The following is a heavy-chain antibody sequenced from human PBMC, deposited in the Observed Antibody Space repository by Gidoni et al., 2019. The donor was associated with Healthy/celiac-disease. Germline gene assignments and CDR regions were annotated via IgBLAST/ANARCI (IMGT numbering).Heavy chain of an antibody. CDR3: ARDGDEEQWLDQSGWFDP. CDR1: GYTFTSYY. Sequence: QVQLVQSGAEVKKPGASVKVSCKASGYTFTSYYMHWVRQAPGQGLEWMGIINPSGGSTSYAQKFQGRVTMTRDTSTSTVYMELSSLRSEDTAVYYCARDGDEEQWLDQSGWFDPWGQGTLVTVSS. J-gene: IGHJ5*02. CDR2: INPSGGST. D-gene: IGHD6-19*01. V-gene: IGHV1-46*01.